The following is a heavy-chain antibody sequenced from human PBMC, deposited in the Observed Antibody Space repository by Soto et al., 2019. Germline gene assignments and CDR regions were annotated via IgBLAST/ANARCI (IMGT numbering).Heavy chain of an antibody. V-gene: IGHV4-59*01. CDR1: GGSMSSFY. D-gene: IGHD3-22*01. CDR3: ARVEALGDDYYDTSGVLDY. J-gene: IGHJ4*02. CDR2: IYYSGST. Sequence: SEPLSLTRTVSGGSMSSFYWSWIRKHPGKGLEWIGYIYYSGSTNYNPSLKSRVTMSVDTPKNQFSLKLSSVTAADTAVYYCARVEALGDDYYDTSGVLDYWGQGTLVTVSS.